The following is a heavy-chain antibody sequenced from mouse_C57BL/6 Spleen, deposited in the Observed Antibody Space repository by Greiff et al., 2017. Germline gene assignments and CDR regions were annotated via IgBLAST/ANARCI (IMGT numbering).Heavy chain of an antibody. V-gene: IGHV2-2*01. CDR3: ARERELGQRRWYFDV. D-gene: IGHD4-1*01. CDR2: IWSGGST. J-gene: IGHJ1*03. CDR1: GFSLTSYG. Sequence: VQLQESGPGLVQPSQSLSITCTVSGFSLTSYGVHWVRQSPGKGLEWLGVIWSGGSTDYNAAFISSLSISKDNSKSQVFFKMNRLQADDTAIYYCARERELGQRRWYFDVWGTGTTVTVSS.